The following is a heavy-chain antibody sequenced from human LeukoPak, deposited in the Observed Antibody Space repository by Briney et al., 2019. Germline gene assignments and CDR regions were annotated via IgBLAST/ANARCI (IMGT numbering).Heavy chain of an antibody. V-gene: IGHV4-39*01. Sequence: PSETLSLTCTVSGGSISSSIYYWGWIRQPPGRGLEWIGSIYYSGSTYYNPSLKSRVTISVDTSKNQFSLKLSSVTAADTAVYYCARHEPYSSSWHPWDYWGQGTLVTVSS. D-gene: IGHD6-13*01. J-gene: IGHJ4*02. CDR2: IYYSGST. CDR1: GGSISSSIYY. CDR3: ARHEPYSSSWHPWDY.